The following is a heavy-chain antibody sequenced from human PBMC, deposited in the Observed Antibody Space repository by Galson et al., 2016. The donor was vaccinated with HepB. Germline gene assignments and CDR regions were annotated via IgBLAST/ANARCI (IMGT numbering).Heavy chain of an antibody. CDR2: IKQDGGEE. J-gene: IGHJ3*01. CDR1: GFTFNEYW. V-gene: IGHV3-7*01. Sequence: SLRLSCAATGFTFNEYWMSWVRHTPAKGLQWVANIKQDGGEEYYVDSVRGRFTISRDNAKKSLSLQMNSLRAEDTAVYYCARGPYCVEINCHDYAFDLWGQGTLVTVSS. D-gene: IGHD2-21*01. CDR3: ARGPYCVEINCHDYAFDL.